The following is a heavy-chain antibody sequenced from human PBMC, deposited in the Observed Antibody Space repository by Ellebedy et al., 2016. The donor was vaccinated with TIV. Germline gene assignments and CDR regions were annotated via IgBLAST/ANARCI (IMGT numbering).Heavy chain of an antibody. CDR2: IYYIGIT. V-gene: IGHV4-59*01. J-gene: IGHJ4*02. Sequence: MPSETLSLTCNVSGGSISTFYWSWIRQPPGTGLEFIGYIYYIGITNYNPSLESRVAISIDTSENQFSLRLSSVTAADTAVYYCAAYYGGRFDYWGQGTLVTVSS. D-gene: IGHD4-23*01. CDR1: GGSISTFY. CDR3: AAYYGGRFDY.